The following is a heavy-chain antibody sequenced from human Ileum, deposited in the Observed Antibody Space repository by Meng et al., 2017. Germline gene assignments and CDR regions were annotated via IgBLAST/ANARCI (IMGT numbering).Heavy chain of an antibody. Sequence: EVQLVESGGGLVQPGGSLRLSCTDSGFTFSSYWMHWVRQAPGKGLVWVSRINGDGGTTSHADSVKGRFTISRDNAKNTLYLQVNSLRAEDTALYYCARGSASYFGSWGQGTLVTVSS. CDR3: ARGSASYFGS. CDR2: INGDGGTT. CDR1: GFTFSSYW. J-gene: IGHJ4*02. V-gene: IGHV3-74*01.